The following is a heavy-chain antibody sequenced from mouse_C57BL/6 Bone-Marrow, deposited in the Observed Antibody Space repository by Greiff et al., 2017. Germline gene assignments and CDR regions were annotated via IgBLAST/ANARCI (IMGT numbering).Heavy chain of an antibody. CDR2: IYPRSGNT. CDR3: ARGDWDCY. J-gene: IGHJ2*01. V-gene: IGHV1-81*01. Sequence: VQLQESGAELARPGASVKLSCKASGYTFTSYGISWVKQRTGQGLEWIGEIYPRSGNTYYNEKFKGKATLTAGKSSSTAYMELRSLTSEDSAVYFGARGDWDCYRGQGTTLTVSS. CDR1: GYTFTSYG. D-gene: IGHD4-1*01.